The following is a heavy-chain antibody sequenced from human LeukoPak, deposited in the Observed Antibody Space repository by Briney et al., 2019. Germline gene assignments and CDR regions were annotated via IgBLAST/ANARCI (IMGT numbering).Heavy chain of an antibody. Sequence: SETLSLTCTVSGGSISSSSYYWGWIRQPPGKGLEWIGSIYYSGSTYYNPSLKSRVTISVDTSKNQFSLKLSSVTAADTAVYYCARVVPAAMMGYYYYYYYMDVWGKGTTVTISS. CDR1: GGSISSSSYY. D-gene: IGHD2-2*01. J-gene: IGHJ6*03. CDR3: ARVVPAAMMGYYYYYYYMDV. V-gene: IGHV4-39*07. CDR2: IYYSGST.